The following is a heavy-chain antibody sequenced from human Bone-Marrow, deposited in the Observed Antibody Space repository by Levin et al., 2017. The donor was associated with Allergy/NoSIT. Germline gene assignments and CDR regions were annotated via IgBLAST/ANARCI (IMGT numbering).Heavy chain of an antibody. Sequence: PSETLSLTCTVSGGPISSYSWSWIRQPPGKGLEWIGYFYYIGSTNYNPSLKSRVTISVDTSKTQFSLLLSSVTAADTAVYYCARGVVTASRSSLDVWGLGTTVTVSS. D-gene: IGHD2-21*02. J-gene: IGHJ6*02. CDR3: ARGVVTASRSSLDV. CDR2: FYYIGST. CDR1: GGPISSYS. V-gene: IGHV4-59*01.